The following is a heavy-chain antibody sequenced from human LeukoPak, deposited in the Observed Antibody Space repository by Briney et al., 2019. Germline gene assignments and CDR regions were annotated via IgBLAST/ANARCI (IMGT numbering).Heavy chain of an antibody. CDR3: ASHHGRGEAFDY. D-gene: IGHD3-10*01. V-gene: IGHV4-59*08. Sequence: SETLSLTCTVSGASISDYYWSWIRQPPGKRLEGIAYMYYSGIPDYSRSLKSRVTMSADKSNNQVSLTLTSVTAADTAVYYCASHHGRGEAFDYWGRGTLVTVSS. CDR2: MYYSGIP. CDR1: GASISDYY. J-gene: IGHJ4*02.